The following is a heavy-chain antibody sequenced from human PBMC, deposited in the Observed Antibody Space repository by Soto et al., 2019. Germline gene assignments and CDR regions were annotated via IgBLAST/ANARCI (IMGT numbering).Heavy chain of an antibody. CDR2: IYYSGGT. CDR3: ARGLGKFDY. J-gene: IGHJ4*02. Sequence: PWETLYLTCTVSGGSISGSYWSWIRQPPGKGLEWIGYIYYSGGTNSNPSLKSRVTISVDTSKNQFSLKLNSVTAADSAVYYCARGLGKFDYWGQGNQVT. V-gene: IGHV4-59*01. CDR1: GGSISGSY.